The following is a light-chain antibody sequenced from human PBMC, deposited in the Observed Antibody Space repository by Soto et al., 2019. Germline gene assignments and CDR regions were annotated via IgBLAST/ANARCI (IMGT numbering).Light chain of an antibody. CDR1: SNDIGDYNY. V-gene: IGLV2-14*03. Sequence: QSALTQPASVSGSPGQSSTISCTGTSNDIGDYNYVSWYQQLPGKAPKLMIYDVSNRPSGVSNRFSGSKSGNTASLTISGLQADDEADYYCNSYTSGSTLVVFGGGTKLTVL. CDR3: NSYTSGSTLVV. CDR2: DVS. J-gene: IGLJ2*01.